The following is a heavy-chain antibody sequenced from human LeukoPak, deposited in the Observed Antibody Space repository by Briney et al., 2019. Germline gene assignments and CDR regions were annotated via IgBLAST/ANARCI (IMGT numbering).Heavy chain of an antibody. CDR1: GFTFRSFW. CDR2: INEDGSER. Sequence: GGSLRLSCAASGFTFRSFWMSWVRQAPGKGLEWVANINEDGSERYNVVSVTSRFTISRDNAKDSLYLQMNSLGGEDTAVYFCARETLRPLPTYWGQGTLVTVSS. CDR3: ARETLRPLPTY. D-gene: IGHD2/OR15-2a*01. V-gene: IGHV3-7*01. J-gene: IGHJ4*02.